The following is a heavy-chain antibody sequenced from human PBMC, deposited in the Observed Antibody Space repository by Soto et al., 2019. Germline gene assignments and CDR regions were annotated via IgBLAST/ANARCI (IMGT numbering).Heavy chain of an antibody. V-gene: IGHV3-30*18. D-gene: IGHD5-18*01. CDR3: ENEQVDTAMVPYYCYGMDV. Sequence: QVQLVESGGGVVQPGRSLRLSCAASGFTFSSYGMHWVRQAPGKGLEWVAVISYDGSNKYYADSVKGRFTISRDNSKNTLYLQMNSLRAEDTAVYYCENEQVDTAMVPYYCYGMDVWGQGTTVTVSS. CDR2: ISYDGSNK. J-gene: IGHJ6*02. CDR1: GFTFSSYG.